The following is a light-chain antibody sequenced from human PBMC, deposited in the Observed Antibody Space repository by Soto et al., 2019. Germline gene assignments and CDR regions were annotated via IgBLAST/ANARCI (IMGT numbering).Light chain of an antibody. CDR1: QSISSHF. CDR3: HQYVRSTKEE. J-gene: IGKJ1*01. V-gene: IGKV3-20*01. Sequence: EIFLAHSPFTLSLSPGERATLSCRASQSISSHFLAWYQQKPGQSPRLLIYAASRRATGIPDRFSGSGSGTAFTLPISTLQPEDFAVYYCHQYVRSTKEEFGQGTKVDIK. CDR2: AAS.